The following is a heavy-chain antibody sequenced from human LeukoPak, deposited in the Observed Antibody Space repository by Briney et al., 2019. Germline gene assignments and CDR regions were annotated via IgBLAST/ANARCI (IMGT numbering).Heavy chain of an antibody. D-gene: IGHD2-2*01. V-gene: IGHV3-30*18. CDR2: ISYDGSNK. J-gene: IGHJ4*02. CDR1: GFTFSGYG. CDR3: AKKFGHCSSTSCYFDY. Sequence: GGSLRLSCAASGFTFSGYGMHWVRQAPGKGLEWVAVISYDGSNKYYADSVKGRFTISRDNSKNTPYLQMNSLRAEDTAVYYCAKKFGHCSSTSCYFDYWGQGTLVTVSS.